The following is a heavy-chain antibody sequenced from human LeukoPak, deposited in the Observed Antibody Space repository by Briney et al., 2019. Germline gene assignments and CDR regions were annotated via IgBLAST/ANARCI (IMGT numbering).Heavy chain of an antibody. V-gene: IGHV4-59*11. CDR2: MFEGGKT. D-gene: IGHD2-15*01. CDR3: ARFILSAAGSHFDS. J-gene: IGHJ4*02. CDR1: GGSISRHY. Sequence: SETLSLTCTVSGGSISRHYWGWIRQSPGKGLEWIGYMFEGGKTSYSPSLKSRVTMSRDTSKNQFSLKMTSVTAADTSVYYCARFILSAAGSHFDSWGQGTLVIVSS.